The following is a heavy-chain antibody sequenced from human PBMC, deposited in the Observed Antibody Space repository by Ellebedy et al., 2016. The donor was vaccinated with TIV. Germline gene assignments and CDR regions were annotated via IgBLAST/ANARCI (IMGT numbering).Heavy chain of an antibody. CDR3: ARERISSWYFPSGDY. Sequence: PGGSLRLSCKGSGYSFTSYWISWVRQMPGKGLEWMGRIDPSDSYTNYSPSFQGHVTISADKSISTAYLQWSSLKASDTAMYYCARERISSWYFPSGDYWGQGTLVTVSS. V-gene: IGHV5-10-1*01. J-gene: IGHJ4*02. CDR1: GYSFTSYW. D-gene: IGHD6-13*01. CDR2: IDPSDSYT.